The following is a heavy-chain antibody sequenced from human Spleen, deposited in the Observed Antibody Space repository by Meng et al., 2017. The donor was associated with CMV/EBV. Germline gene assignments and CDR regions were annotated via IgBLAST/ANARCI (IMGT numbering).Heavy chain of an antibody. CDR3: ARVPLY. CDR1: GFTFSSYA. J-gene: IGHJ4*02. CDR2: ISYDGSNK. Sequence: RSLGLSCAASGFTFSSYAMHWVRQAPGKGLEWVAVISYDGSNKYYADSVKGRFTISRDNSKNTLYLQMNSLRAEDTAVYYCARVPLYWGQGTLVTVSS. V-gene: IGHV3-30-3*01.